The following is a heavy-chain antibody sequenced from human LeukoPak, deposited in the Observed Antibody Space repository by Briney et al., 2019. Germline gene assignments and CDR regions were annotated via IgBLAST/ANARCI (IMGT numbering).Heavy chain of an antibody. D-gene: IGHD1-26*01. CDR3: ARVLRDSGFDY. V-gene: IGHV4-30-2*01. J-gene: IGHJ4*02. CDR2: IYHSGST. CDR1: GGSISSGGYS. Sequence: SETLSLTCAVSGGSISSGGYSWSWIRQPPGKGLGWIGYIYHSGSTYYNPSLKSRVTISVDRSKNQFSLKLSSVTAADTAVYYCARVLRDSGFDYWGQGTLVTVSS.